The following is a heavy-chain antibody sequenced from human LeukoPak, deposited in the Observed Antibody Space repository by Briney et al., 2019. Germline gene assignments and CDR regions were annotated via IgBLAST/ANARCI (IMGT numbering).Heavy chain of an antibody. V-gene: IGHV3-7*03. CDR2: IKKDGSEK. CDR1: GFIFSGSW. Sequence: PGGSLRLSCPASGFIFSGSWMAWLRQAPGKGLEWVAIIKKDGSEKYYVDSMKGRFTISRDNAKNSLFLQMNSLRAEDTAIYYCTTDTWYSAGHWGQGTLVTVSS. J-gene: IGHJ4*02. CDR3: TTDTWYSAGH. D-gene: IGHD2-15*01.